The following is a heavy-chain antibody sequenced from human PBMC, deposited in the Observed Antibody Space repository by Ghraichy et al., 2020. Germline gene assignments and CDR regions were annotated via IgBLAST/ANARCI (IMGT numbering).Heavy chain of an antibody. CDR1: GGSTNTNTYY. CDR2: VYYSGSA. J-gene: IGHJ4*02. CDR3: ARAQGYYDLPSSYYFDY. V-gene: IGHV4-39*07. Sequence: SETLSLTCTVSGGSTNTNTYYWAWIRQPPGKGPEWMGSVYYSGSAYYNPSLKSRLTLSIDTSKNHFSLKLSSVTAADTAVYYCARAQGYYDLPSSYYFDYWGQGTLVTVSS. D-gene: IGHD3-22*01.